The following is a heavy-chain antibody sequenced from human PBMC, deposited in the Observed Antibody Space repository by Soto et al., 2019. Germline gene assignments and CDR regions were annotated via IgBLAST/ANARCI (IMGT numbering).Heavy chain of an antibody. Sequence: PVGSLILSCAASEFNFISYCMHWVRQAPGKGLEWVAVISYDGSNKYYVDSVKGRFTISRDNSRNTLYLQMNSLRPEDTAVYYCAKDGRYFDWLSYYMDVWGKGTTVTVSS. J-gene: IGHJ6*03. CDR1: EFNFISYC. CDR3: AKDGRYFDWLSYYMDV. CDR2: ISYDGSNK. D-gene: IGHD3-9*01. V-gene: IGHV3-30*18.